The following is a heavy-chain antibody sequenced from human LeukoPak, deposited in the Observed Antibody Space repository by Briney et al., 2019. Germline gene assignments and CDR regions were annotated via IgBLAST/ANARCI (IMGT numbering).Heavy chain of an antibody. V-gene: IGHV3-23*01. D-gene: IGHD4-23*01. CDR2: ISSTGGST. J-gene: IGHJ3*01. Sequence: PGGSLRLSSAASGPTFSGYALSWVRHAPGKGRDWVSTISSTGGSTFFAGSVKRRFTISRDNSENTLYREMNSLRVEDTAMYYCAKTVDGAYHAAFDVWGVETMVAVSS. CDR1: GPTFSGYA. CDR3: AKTVDGAYHAAFDV.